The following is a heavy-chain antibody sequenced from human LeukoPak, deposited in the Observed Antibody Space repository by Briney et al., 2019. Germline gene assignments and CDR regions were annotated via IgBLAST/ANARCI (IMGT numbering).Heavy chain of an antibody. J-gene: IGHJ4*02. V-gene: IGHV3-23*01. CDR3: ARNPATGILPKPRDH. CDR2: INDNGGRA. D-gene: IGHD2-21*02. CDR1: GFTFSSYA. Sequence: GGSLRLSCAASGFTFSSYAMSWVRQAPGKGLEWVSTINDNGGRAYYADSVRGRFTISRVKSNNTVFLQMNSLRPEDAAVYLCARNPATGILPKPRDHWGQGTLVTVSS.